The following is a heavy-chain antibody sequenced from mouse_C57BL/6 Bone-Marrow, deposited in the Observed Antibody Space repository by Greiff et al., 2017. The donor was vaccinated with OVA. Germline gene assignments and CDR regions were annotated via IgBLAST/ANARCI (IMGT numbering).Heavy chain of an antibody. CDR3: TRTAQATGFAY. Sequence: EVKLMESGGGLVQPGGSMKLSCAASGFTFSDAWMDWVRQSPEKGLEWVAEIRNKANNHATYYAESVKGRFTISRDDSKSSVYLQMNSLRAEDTGIYYCTRTAQATGFAYWGQGTLVTVSA. CDR1: GFTFSDAW. D-gene: IGHD3-2*02. V-gene: IGHV6-6*01. CDR2: IRNKANNHAT. J-gene: IGHJ3*01.